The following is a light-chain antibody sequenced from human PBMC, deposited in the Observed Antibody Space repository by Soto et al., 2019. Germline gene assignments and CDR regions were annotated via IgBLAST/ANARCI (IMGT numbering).Light chain of an antibody. J-gene: IGKJ4*01. CDR1: QSISDT. V-gene: IGKV3-11*01. CDR2: GAS. CDR3: QHRSNWPLT. Sequence: EIVMTQSPATLSVSPGGRATLSCRASQSISDTLAWYQKKPGQAPRLLIYGASTRATGVPARFSGSGSGTDFTLTISSLEPEDFAVYFCQHRSNWPLTFGGGTKVDI.